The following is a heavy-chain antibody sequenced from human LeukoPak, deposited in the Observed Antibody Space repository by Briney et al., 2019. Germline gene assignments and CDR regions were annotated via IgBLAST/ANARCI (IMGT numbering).Heavy chain of an antibody. D-gene: IGHD6-19*01. Sequence: GGSLRLSCAASGFTFSSYEMNWVRQAPGKGLEWVSYISSSGSTIYYADSVKGRFTISRDNAKNSLYLQMNSLRAEDTAVYYCARDLAVAGKGPGDYWGQGTLVTVST. CDR2: ISSSGSTI. CDR1: GFTFSSYE. J-gene: IGHJ4*02. V-gene: IGHV3-48*03. CDR3: ARDLAVAGKGPGDY.